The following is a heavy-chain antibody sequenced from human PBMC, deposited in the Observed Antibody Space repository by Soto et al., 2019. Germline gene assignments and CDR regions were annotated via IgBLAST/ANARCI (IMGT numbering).Heavy chain of an antibody. V-gene: IGHV1-69*01. CDR1: GGTFSRYS. Sequence: QVPLVQSGAEVKKPGSSVKVSCKISGGTFSRYSISWVRQAPGQGLEWMGGIVPIFGTRNYAQKFQDRVTITTDEASTTAHMELSNVRSEDTAVYYCARPYEGGYSSNHHYYYALDVWGQGTAVTVSS. D-gene: IGHD3-22*01. CDR2: IVPIFGTR. J-gene: IGHJ6*02. CDR3: ARPYEGGYSSNHHYYYALDV.